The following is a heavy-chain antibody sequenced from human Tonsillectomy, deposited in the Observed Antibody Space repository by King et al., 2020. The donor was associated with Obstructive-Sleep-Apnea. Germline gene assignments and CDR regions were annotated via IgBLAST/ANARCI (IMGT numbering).Heavy chain of an antibody. V-gene: IGHV1-18*04. CDR1: GYTFTTYG. D-gene: IGHD2-2*01. CDR2: FSSYNCNK. Sequence: QLVQSGAEVKKPGASVRVSCKDSGYTFTTYGVSWVRQAPGQGLEVMGWFSSYNCNKKYAQKLQGRITMTTDTSTTTANMELRSLRSDDTAVYYCARSYAHPGYAFDIWGQGTMVTVS. J-gene: IGHJ3*02. CDR3: ARSYAHPGYAFDI.